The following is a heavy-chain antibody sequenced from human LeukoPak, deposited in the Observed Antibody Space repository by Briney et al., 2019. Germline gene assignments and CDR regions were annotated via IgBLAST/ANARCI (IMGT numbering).Heavy chain of an antibody. D-gene: IGHD3-9*01. CDR3: ARSYDIFHFYMDV. CDR2: ISGHRTNR. J-gene: IGHJ6*03. V-gene: IGHV1-18*01. CDR1: GYTFTSYA. Sequence: ASVKVSCKASGYTFTSYAISWVRQAPGQGPEWMGWISGHRTNRKIAQKFQGRVTMTTDTSTSTATMELRSLRSDDTAVYYCARSYDIFHFYMDVWGEGTTVTVSS.